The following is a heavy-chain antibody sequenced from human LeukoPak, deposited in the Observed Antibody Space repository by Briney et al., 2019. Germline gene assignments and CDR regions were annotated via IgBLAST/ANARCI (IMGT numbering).Heavy chain of an antibody. Sequence: GGSLRLSCVASVSSFYSDAMAWVRQAPEKGLEWVSSLSVTGGSTYYADSVKGRFIIYRDNSKNTLYLQMNSLRVEDTALYYCARVDWSGYGIWNGPNWFDPWGQGTLVTVSS. CDR1: VSSFYSDA. V-gene: IGHV3-23*01. D-gene: IGHD3-3*01. CDR2: LSVTGGST. J-gene: IGHJ5*02. CDR3: ARVDWSGYGIWNGPNWFDP.